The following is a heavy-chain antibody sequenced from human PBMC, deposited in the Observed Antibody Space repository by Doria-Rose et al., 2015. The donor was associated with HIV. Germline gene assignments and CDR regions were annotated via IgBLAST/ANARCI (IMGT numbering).Heavy chain of an antibody. V-gene: IGHV2-26*01. CDR3: ARIKSSRWYHKYYFDF. J-gene: IGHJ4*02. D-gene: IGHD6-13*01. CDR2: IVSDDER. Sequence: QVQLVQSGPVLVKPTETLTLTCTVSGVSLSSHGMGVSWIRQPPGKALEWLAHIVSDDERSYKTSLKSRLTISRGTSKSQVVLTMTDMDPVDTATYYCARIKSSRWYHKYYFDFWGQGTLVIVS. CDR1: GVSLSSHGMG.